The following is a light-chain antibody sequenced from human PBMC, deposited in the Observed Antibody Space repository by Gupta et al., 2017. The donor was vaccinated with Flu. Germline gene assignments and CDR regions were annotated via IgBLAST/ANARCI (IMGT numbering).Light chain of an antibody. Sequence: DIVMTQSRLPLPVTPGEPASISCRAIQSRRPSHGYNYSDCYLQKAGQTPHLLLYLGSNPGAGVPDRISSSGLSAAFTLIISIRDTADVVVFYCRQALQTLRTFGQGTKLEIK. V-gene: IGKV2-28*01. CDR1: QSRRPSHGYNY. CDR3: RQALQTLRT. J-gene: IGKJ1*01. CDR2: LGS.